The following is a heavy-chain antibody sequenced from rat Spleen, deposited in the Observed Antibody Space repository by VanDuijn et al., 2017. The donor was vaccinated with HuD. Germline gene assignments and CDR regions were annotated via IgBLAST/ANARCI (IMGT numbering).Heavy chain of an antibody. D-gene: IGHD1-9*01. CDR2: ISSGGGGI. CDR3: AKDMSYGYNYGYFDY. V-gene: IGHV5-19*01. CDR1: GFTFSNYG. J-gene: IGHJ2*01. Sequence: EVQLVESGGGLVQPGRSLKLSCAASGFTFSNYGMHWIRQAPTKGLEWVAYISSGGGGIYYPDSVQGRFTISRHNAKSTLYLQMESLRSEDTATYYCAKDMSYGYNYGYFDYWGQGVMVTVSS.